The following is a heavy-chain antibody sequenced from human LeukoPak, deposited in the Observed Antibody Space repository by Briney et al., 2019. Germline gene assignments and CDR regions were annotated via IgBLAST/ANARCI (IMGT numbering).Heavy chain of an antibody. CDR2: IYSGGST. Sequence: PGGSLRLSCAASGFTFSNNAMSWVRQAPGKGLEWVSVIYSGGSTYYADSVKGRFTISRDNSKNTLYLQMNSLRAEDTAMYYCARGGGLLNYWGQGTLVTVSS. CDR1: GFTFSNNA. D-gene: IGHD3-16*01. V-gene: IGHV3-53*01. J-gene: IGHJ4*02. CDR3: ARGGGLLNY.